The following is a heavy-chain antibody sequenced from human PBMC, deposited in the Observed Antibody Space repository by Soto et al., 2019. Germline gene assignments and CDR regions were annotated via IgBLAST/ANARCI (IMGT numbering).Heavy chain of an antibody. Sequence: ASETLSLTCTVSGGSISSYYWSWIRQPPGKGLEWIGYIYYSGSTNYNPSLKSRVTISVDTSKNQFSLKLSSVTAADTAVYYCARAYWWFDPWGQGTLVTVS. D-gene: IGHD2-8*02. CDR3: ARAYWWFDP. V-gene: IGHV4-59*01. J-gene: IGHJ5*02. CDR1: GGSISSYY. CDR2: IYYSGST.